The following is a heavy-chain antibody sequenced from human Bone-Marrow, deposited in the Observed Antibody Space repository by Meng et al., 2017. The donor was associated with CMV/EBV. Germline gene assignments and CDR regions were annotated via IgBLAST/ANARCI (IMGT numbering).Heavy chain of an antibody. CDR2: TYYRSKWYN. CDR1: GDSVSSNIAA. Sequence: SQTLSLTCAISGDSVSSNIAAWNWIRQSPSRGLEWLGRTYYRSKWYNDYAVSVKSRITINPDTSKNQFSLQLNSVTPEDTAVYYCAQDIVVVPGAMDGYYYGMDVWGQGTTVTVSS. J-gene: IGHJ6*02. CDR3: AQDIVVVPGAMDGYYYGMDV. D-gene: IGHD2-2*01. V-gene: IGHV6-1*01.